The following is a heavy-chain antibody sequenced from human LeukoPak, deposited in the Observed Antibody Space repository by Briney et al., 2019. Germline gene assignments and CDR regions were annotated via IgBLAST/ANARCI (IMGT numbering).Heavy chain of an antibody. CDR1: GGTFSSYA. CDR2: IIPIFGTA. D-gene: IGHD3-10*01. CDR3: AREGGYYGSGSYSNYYYYMDV. V-gene: IGHV1-69*13. Sequence: VASVKVSCKASGGTFSSYAISWVRQAPGQGLEWMGGIIPIFGTANYAQKFQGRVTITADESTSTAYMELSSLRSEDTAVYYCAREGGYYGSGSYSNYYYYMDVWGKGTTVTVSS. J-gene: IGHJ6*03.